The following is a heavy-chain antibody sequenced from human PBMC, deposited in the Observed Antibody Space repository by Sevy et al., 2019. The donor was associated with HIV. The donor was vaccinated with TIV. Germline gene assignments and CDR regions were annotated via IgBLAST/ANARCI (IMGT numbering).Heavy chain of an antibody. CDR1: GFIFDSYG. CDR2: ISGSGTRT. Sequence: GGSLRLSCAVSGFIFDSYGMTWVRQAPGKGLEWVSGISGSGTRTYYADSVKGRFIISRDNSKNTLYLQMNSLRSEDTVIDYCAKGGGGHYDPDEIGYYFYYYNMDVWGKGTTVTVSS. V-gene: IGHV3-23*01. J-gene: IGHJ6*03. D-gene: IGHD3-22*01. CDR3: AKGGGGHYDPDEIGYYFYYYNMDV.